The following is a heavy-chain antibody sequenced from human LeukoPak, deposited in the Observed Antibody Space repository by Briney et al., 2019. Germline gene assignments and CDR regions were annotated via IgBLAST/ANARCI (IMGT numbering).Heavy chain of an antibody. CDR1: GGSFSHFY. CDR3: ASSTAYCGGDCYSHYYGMDV. CDR2: INHSGST. D-gene: IGHD2-21*02. V-gene: IGHV4-34*01. Sequence: SETLSLTCVVYGGSFSHFYWTWIRQAPGKGLEWIGEINHSGSTNYNPSLKSRVTISVDTSKNQFSLKLSSVTAADTAVYYCASSTAYCGGDCYSHYYGMDVWGQGTTVTVSS. J-gene: IGHJ6*02.